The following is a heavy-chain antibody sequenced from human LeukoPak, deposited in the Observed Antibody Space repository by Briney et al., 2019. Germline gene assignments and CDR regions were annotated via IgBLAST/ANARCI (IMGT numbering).Heavy chain of an antibody. V-gene: IGHV3-23*01. D-gene: IGHD6-13*01. J-gene: IGHJ5*02. CDR3: ARESPVAETGRSWFDP. Sequence: PGGSLRLSCAASGFTFSSYAMSWVRQAPGKGLEWVSTITGSNGYTYYADSVKGRFTISRDNSKNTLYLQMNSLRAEDTAIYYCARESPVAETGRSWFDPWGQGTLVTVSS. CDR2: ITGSNGYT. CDR1: GFTFSSYA.